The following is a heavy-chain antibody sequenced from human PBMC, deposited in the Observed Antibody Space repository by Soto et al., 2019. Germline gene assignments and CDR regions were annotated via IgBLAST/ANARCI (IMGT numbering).Heavy chain of an antibody. CDR1: GFRFSDHS. CDR3: ARLPKGSRVTS. Sequence: EVQLLESGGGLIHPGGSLRLSCVASGFRFSDHSMNWVRQAPGKGLEWVSYITSSGDSIYYADSVKGRFTVSRDNDKNSLFLQMNSLRDADTAVYYCARLPKGSRVTSWGQGTLVTVSS. CDR2: ITSSGDSI. V-gene: IGHV3-48*02. D-gene: IGHD4-17*01. J-gene: IGHJ4*02.